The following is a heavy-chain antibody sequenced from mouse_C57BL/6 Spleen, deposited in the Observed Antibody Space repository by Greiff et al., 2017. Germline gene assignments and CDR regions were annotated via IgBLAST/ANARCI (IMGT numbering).Heavy chain of an antibody. V-gene: IGHV1-80*01. J-gene: IGHJ1*03. D-gene: IGHD2-4*01. Sequence: VQLQQSGAELVKPGASVKISCKASGYAFSSYWMNWVKQRPGKGLEWIGQIYPGDGDTNSNGKFKGKATLTAAKSSSTAYMQLSSLTSEDSAVYFCARWDYEGYWYFDVWGTGTTVTVSS. CDR2: IYPGDGDT. CDR1: GYAFSSYW. CDR3: ARWDYEGYWYFDV.